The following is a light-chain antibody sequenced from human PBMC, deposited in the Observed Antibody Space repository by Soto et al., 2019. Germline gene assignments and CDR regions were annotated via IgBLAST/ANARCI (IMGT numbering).Light chain of an antibody. Sequence: DIPLTQSPSFLSASVGDRVTITCRASQGISSYLAWYQQKPGKAPKRLIYAASTLQSGVPSRFSGSGSGTEFTLTISSLQPEDFATYYCQQLNSYPRGLTFGGGTKVEIK. CDR1: QGISSY. CDR2: AAS. J-gene: IGKJ4*01. V-gene: IGKV1-9*01. CDR3: QQLNSYPRGLT.